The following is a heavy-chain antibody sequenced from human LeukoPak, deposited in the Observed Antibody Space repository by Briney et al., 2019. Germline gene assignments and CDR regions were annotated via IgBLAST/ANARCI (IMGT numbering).Heavy chain of an antibody. Sequence: ASVKVSCKASGYTFTSYYMHWVRQAPGQGLEWMGIINPSGGSTSYAQKFQGRVTMTRDTSTSTVYMELSSLRTEDTAVYYCTTYHFHDSGSPWENSNYYNMDVWGQGTTVTVSS. CDR2: INPSGGST. D-gene: IGHD3-10*01. J-gene: IGHJ6*02. CDR1: GYTFTSYY. CDR3: TTYHFHDSGSPWENSNYYNMDV. V-gene: IGHV1-46*01.